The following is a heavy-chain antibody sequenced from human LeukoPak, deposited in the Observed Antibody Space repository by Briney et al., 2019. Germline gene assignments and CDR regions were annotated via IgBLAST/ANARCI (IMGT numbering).Heavy chain of an antibody. CDR2: INSDGSST. CDR1: GFTFSSYW. J-gene: IGHJ4*02. Sequence: GGSLRLSCAASGFTFSSYWMHWVRQAPGKGLVWVSRINSDGSSTSYADSVKGRFTISRDNAKNTLYLQMNSLRAEDTAVYYCAQGGPLGDTNRFDHWGQGTLVTVSS. CDR3: AQGGPLGDTNRFDH. V-gene: IGHV3-74*01. D-gene: IGHD5-18*01.